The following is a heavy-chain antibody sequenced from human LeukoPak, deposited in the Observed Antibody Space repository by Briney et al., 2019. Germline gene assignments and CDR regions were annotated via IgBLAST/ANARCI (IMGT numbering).Heavy chain of an antibody. J-gene: IGHJ4*02. Sequence: ASVKVSCKASGYTLTGNYMHWVRQAPGQGLEWMGWIDPNSGGTNYAQNFQGRVTMTRDTSISTAYMELNRLRSDDTAVYYCARGYSSLDYWGQGTLVTVSS. D-gene: IGHD5-18*01. CDR2: IDPNSGGT. V-gene: IGHV1-2*02. CDR3: ARGYSSLDY. CDR1: GYTLTGNY.